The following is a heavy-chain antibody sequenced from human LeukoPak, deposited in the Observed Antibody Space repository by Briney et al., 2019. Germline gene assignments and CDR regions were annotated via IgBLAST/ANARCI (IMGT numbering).Heavy chain of an antibody. J-gene: IGHJ6*02. CDR1: GFTFSSYS. D-gene: IGHD2-15*01. CDR3: ARDCSGGSCYSASHYYGMDV. CDR2: ISGSSTTI. V-gene: IGHV3-48*04. Sequence: GGSLRLSCAASGFTFSSYSINWVRQAPGKGLEWVSYISGSSTTIYYADSVKGRFTISRDNAKNSLYLQMNSLRAEDTAVYYCARDCSGGSCYSASHYYGMDVWGQGTTVTVSS.